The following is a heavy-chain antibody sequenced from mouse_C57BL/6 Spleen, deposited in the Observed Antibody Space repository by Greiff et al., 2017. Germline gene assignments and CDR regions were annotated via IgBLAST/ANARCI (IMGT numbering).Heavy chain of an antibody. CDR1: GFNIKDYY. D-gene: IGHD2-1*01. Sequence: VQLQQSGAELVRPGASVKLSCTASGFNIKDYYMHWVKQRPEQGLEWIGRIDPEDGDTEDAPKFQGKATMTADTSSNTAYLQLSSLTSEDTAVYYCTTPYGNYGFAYWGQGTLVTVSA. CDR2: IDPEDGDT. V-gene: IGHV14-1*01. CDR3: TTPYGNYGFAY. J-gene: IGHJ3*01.